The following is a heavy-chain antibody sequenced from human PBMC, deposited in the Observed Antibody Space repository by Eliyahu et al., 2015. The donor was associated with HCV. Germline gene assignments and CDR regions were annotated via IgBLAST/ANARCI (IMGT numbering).Heavy chain of an antibody. D-gene: IGHD2-2*01. Sequence: QVQLVQSGAEVKKPGASVKVSCKASGYTFTXXYXXWVRQAPGQGLEWMGXINPSGGSTSYAQKFQGRVTMTRDTSTSTVYMELSSLRSEDTAVYYCARGPSDSTRRYYYYYYGMDVWGKGTTVTVSS. V-gene: IGHV1-46*01. CDR3: ARGPSDSTRRYYYYYYGMDV. J-gene: IGHJ6*04. CDR1: GYTFTXXY. CDR2: INPSGGST.